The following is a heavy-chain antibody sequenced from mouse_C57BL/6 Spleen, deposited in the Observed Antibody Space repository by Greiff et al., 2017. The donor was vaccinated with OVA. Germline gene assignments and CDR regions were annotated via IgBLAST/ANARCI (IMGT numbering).Heavy chain of an antibody. D-gene: IGHD2-3*01. Sequence: QVQLQQSGPELVKPGASVKISCKASGYAFSSSWMNWVKQRPGKGLEWIGRIYPGDGDTNYNGKFKGKATLTADKSSSTAYMQLSSLTSEDSAVYFCARGGLLRAGPFAYWGQGTLVTVSA. CDR3: ARGGLLRAGPFAY. CDR2: IYPGDGDT. J-gene: IGHJ3*01. CDR1: GYAFSSSW. V-gene: IGHV1-82*01.